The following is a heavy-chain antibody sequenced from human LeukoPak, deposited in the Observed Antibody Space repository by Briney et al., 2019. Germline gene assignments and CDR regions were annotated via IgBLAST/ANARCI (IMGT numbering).Heavy chain of an antibody. V-gene: IGHV3-23*01. Sequence: RPGGSLRLSCAASGFTFSSYAMSWVRQAPGKGLEWVSAISGSGGSTYYADSVKGRFTISRDNSKNTLYLQMNSLRAEDTAVYYCARRSLGDTYYFDYWGQGTLVTVSS. CDR1: GFTFSSYA. J-gene: IGHJ4*02. D-gene: IGHD1-26*01. CDR2: ISGSGGST. CDR3: ARRSLGDTYYFDY.